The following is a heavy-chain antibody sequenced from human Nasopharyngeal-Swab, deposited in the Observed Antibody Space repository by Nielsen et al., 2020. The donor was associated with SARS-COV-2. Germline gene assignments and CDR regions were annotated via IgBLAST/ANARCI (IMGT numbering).Heavy chain of an antibody. D-gene: IGHD5-18*01. V-gene: IGHV3-23*01. CDR3: AKDQGYSYGAPDS. CDR1: GFTFSIYA. Sequence: GESLKISCAASGFTFSIYAMTWVRQAPGKGLEWVSVITDSGDSTYYADSVKGRSTISRDNSKNTLYLQMNSLRADDTALYYCAKDQGYSYGAPDSWGQGTLVTVSS. J-gene: IGHJ4*02. CDR2: ITDSGDST.